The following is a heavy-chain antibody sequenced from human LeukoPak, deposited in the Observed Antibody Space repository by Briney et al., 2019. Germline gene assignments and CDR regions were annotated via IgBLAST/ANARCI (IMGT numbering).Heavy chain of an antibody. CDR2: ISAYNGNT. CDR3: ARALKGIAAAGVDY. J-gene: IGHJ4*02. V-gene: IGHV1-18*01. D-gene: IGHD6-13*01. Sequence: ASVKVSCKASGGTNVAISWVRQAPGQGLEWMGWISAYNGNTNYAQKLQGRVTMTTDTSTSTAYMELRSLRSDDTAVYYCARALKGIAAAGVDYWGQGTLVTVSS. CDR1: GGTNVA.